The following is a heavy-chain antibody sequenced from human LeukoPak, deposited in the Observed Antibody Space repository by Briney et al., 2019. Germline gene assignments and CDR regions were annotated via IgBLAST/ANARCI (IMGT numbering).Heavy chain of an antibody. Sequence: GGSLRLSCTASGFTLSSYSMSWVRQAPGKGLEWVSSISSSSSYIYYADSVKGRFTISRDNAKNSLYLQMNSLRAEDTAVYYCARGRYSSSWYYFDYWGQGTLVTVSS. CDR3: ARGRYSSSWYYFDY. J-gene: IGHJ4*02. CDR1: GFTLSSYS. V-gene: IGHV3-21*01. CDR2: ISSSSSYI. D-gene: IGHD6-13*01.